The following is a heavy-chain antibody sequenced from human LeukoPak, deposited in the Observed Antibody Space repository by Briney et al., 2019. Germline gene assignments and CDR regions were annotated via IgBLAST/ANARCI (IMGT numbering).Heavy chain of an antibody. CDR3: AKRGVVIRVFLVGFHKEAYYFDS. J-gene: IGHJ4*02. D-gene: IGHD3-10*01. Sequence: GGSLRLSCAVSGITLSNYGMSWVRQAPGKGLEWVAGISDSGGRTNYADSVKGRFTISRDNPKNTLYLQMNSLRAEDTAVYFCAKRGVVIRVFLVGFHKEAYYFDSWGQGALVTVSS. V-gene: IGHV3-23*01. CDR2: ISDSGGRT. CDR1: GITLSNYG.